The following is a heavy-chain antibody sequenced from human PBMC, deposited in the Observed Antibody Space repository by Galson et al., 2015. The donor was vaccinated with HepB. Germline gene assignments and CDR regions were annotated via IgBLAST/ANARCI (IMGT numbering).Heavy chain of an antibody. V-gene: IGHV3-64D*06. J-gene: IGHJ4*02. D-gene: IGHD3-10*01. CDR1: GFTFSSYA. CDR2: ISSNGGST. Sequence: SLRLSCAASGFTFSSYAMHWVRQAPGKGLEYVSAISSNGGSTYYADSVKGRFTISRDNSKNTLYLQMSSLRAEDTAVYYCVKGPVGSGSYYYSHFDYWGQGTLVTVSS. CDR3: VKGPVGSGSYYYSHFDY.